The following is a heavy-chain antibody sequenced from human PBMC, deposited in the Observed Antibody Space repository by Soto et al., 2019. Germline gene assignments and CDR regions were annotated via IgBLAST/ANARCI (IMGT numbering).Heavy chain of an antibody. D-gene: IGHD6-13*01. CDR2: IYYSGST. CDR3: ARQQLGNNWFDP. V-gene: IGHV4-39*01. J-gene: IGHJ5*02. Sequence: SETLSVTCTVSGGSISSSSYYWGWIRQPPGKGLEWIGSIYYSGSTYYNPSLKSRVTISVDTSKNQFSLKLSSVTAADTAVYYCARQQLGNNWFDPWGQGTLVTVSS. CDR1: GGSISSSSYY.